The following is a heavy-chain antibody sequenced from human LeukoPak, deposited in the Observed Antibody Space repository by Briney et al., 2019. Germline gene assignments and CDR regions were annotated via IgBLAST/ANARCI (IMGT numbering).Heavy chain of an antibody. CDR2: MNPNSGNT. V-gene: IGHV1-8*01. CDR1: GFTFTSHD. J-gene: IGHJ6*02. CDR3: ASSPTYYYYYGMDV. Sequence: ASVKVSCKTSGFTFTSHDYNWVRQATGQGLEWMGWMNPNSGNTGYAQKLQGRVTMTTDTSTSTAYMELRSLRSDDTAVYYCASSPTYYYYYGMDVWGQGTTVTVSS.